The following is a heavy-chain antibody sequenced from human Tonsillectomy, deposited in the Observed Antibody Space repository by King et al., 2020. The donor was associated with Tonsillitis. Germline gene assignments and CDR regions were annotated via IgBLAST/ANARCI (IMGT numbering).Heavy chain of an antibody. CDR2: IWYDGSNK. J-gene: IGHJ5*02. CDR3: ARVAGYYDSWFDP. D-gene: IGHD3-22*01. V-gene: IGHV3-33*01. CDR1: GFTFSSYG. Sequence: VQLVESGGGVVQPGRSLRLSCAASGFTFSSYGMHWVRQAPGKGLEWVAVIWYDGSNKYYAVSVKGRFTISRDNSKNTLYLQMNSLRAEDTAVYYCARVAGYYDSWFDPWGQGTLVTVSS.